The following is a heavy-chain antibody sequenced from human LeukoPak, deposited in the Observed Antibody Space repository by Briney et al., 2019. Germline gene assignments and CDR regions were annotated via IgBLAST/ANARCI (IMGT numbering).Heavy chain of an antibody. CDR2: MYYSGST. Sequence: SQTLSLTCTVSAGSISSGDYCWSWIRQPPGKGLEWIGYMYYSGSTYYNRSLKSRATISVDTSKNQFSLKLSSVTAADTAVYYCARHGGSGWYEVDYWGQGTLVTVSS. V-gene: IGHV4-30-4*01. CDR3: ARHGGSGWYEVDY. D-gene: IGHD6-19*01. CDR1: AGSISSGDYC. J-gene: IGHJ4*02.